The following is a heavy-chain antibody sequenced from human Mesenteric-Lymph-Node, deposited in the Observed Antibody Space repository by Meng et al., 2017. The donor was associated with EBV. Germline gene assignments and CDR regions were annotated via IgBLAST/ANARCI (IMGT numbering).Heavy chain of an antibody. Sequence: GQVVGAGGGLIQPGGSLRLSCVVSGFSISINYMSWVRQAPGKGLEWVSLIYSADGTYYADSVKGRFTISRDSSRNTLSLQMNSLRIEDTAVYYCAKLRGIAIVDYWGQGTLVTVSS. CDR2: IYSADGT. CDR1: GFSISINY. J-gene: IGHJ4*02. D-gene: IGHD2-21*01. CDR3: AKLRGIAIVDY. V-gene: IGHV3-53*01.